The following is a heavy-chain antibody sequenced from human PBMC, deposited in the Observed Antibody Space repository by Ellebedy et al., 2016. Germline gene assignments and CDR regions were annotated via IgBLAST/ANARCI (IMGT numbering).Heavy chain of an antibody. Sequence: GGSLRLSCAASGFTFSSYGMHWVRQAPGKGLEWVAVISYDGSNKYYADSVKGRFTISRDNSKNTLYLQMNSLRAEDTAVYYCAKIVASSSNFDYWGQGTLVTVSS. CDR2: ISYDGSNK. J-gene: IGHJ4*02. CDR1: GFTFSSYG. CDR3: AKIVASSSNFDY. D-gene: IGHD6-6*01. V-gene: IGHV3-30*18.